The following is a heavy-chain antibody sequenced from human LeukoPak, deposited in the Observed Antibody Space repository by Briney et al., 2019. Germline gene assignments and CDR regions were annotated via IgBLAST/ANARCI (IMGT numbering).Heavy chain of an antibody. CDR2: ISSSSSYI. Sequence: GGSLRLSCAASGFTFSSYSMNWVRQAPGKGLEWVSSISSSSSYIYYADSVKGRFTISRDNAKNSLYLQMNSLRAEDTAVYYCARGSNGGDIVVVPAAISFDYWGQGTLVTVSS. D-gene: IGHD2-2*02. J-gene: IGHJ4*02. V-gene: IGHV3-21*01. CDR3: ARGSNGGDIVVVPAAISFDY. CDR1: GFTFSSYS.